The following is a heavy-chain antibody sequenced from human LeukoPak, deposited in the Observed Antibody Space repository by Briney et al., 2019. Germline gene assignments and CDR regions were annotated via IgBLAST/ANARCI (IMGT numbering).Heavy chain of an antibody. CDR1: VGTFSSYA. Sequence: ASVKVSCKASVGTFSSYAISWVRQAPGQGLEWMGGIIPIFGTANYAQEFQGRVTITADESTSTAYMELSSLRSEDTAVYYCARSTYSSSWFTDYFDYWGQGTLVTVSS. V-gene: IGHV1-69*13. J-gene: IGHJ4*02. D-gene: IGHD6-13*01. CDR3: ARSTYSSSWFTDYFDY. CDR2: IIPIFGTA.